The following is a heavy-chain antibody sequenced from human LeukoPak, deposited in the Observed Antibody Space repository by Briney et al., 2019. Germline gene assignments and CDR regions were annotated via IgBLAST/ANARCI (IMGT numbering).Heavy chain of an antibody. Sequence: PGGSLRLSCAASGFTFSSYWMSWVRQAPGKGLEWVANIKQDGSEKYYVDSVKGRFTISRDNAKNSLYLQMNSLRAEDTAVYYCARKQQLATDDAFDIWGQGTMVTVSS. CDR2: IKQDGSEK. V-gene: IGHV3-7*01. CDR3: ARKQQLATDDAFDI. J-gene: IGHJ3*02. D-gene: IGHD6-13*01. CDR1: GFTFSSYW.